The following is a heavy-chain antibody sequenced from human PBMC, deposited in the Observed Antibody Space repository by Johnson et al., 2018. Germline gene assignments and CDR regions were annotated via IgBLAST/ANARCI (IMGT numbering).Heavy chain of an antibody. CDR3: ARGATYYDSSGYLGFQH. CDR1: GFTFSRYD. Sequence: VQLVQSGGDLVQPGGSLRLSCAASGFTFSRYDMHWVRQATGKGLEWVSVIATTGDTYYPGSVKGRFTISRENAKKSLYLQMNSLRAGDTAVSYCARGATYYDSSGYLGFQHWGQGTLVTVS. D-gene: IGHD3-22*01. CDR2: IATTGDT. J-gene: IGHJ1*01. V-gene: IGHV3-13*01.